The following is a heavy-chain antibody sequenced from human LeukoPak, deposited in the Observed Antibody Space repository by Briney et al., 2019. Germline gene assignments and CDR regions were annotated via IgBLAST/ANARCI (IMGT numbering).Heavy chain of an antibody. J-gene: IGHJ4*02. CDR2: INHSGST. D-gene: IGHD3-22*01. V-gene: IGHV4-39*07. CDR3: ARRGYYDSSGQYYFDY. Sequence: PSETLSLTCTVSGGSISSSSYYWGWIRQPPGKGLEWIGEINHSGSTNYNPSLKSRVTISVDTSKNQFSLKLSSVTAADTAVYYCARRGYYDSSGQYYFDYWGQGTLVTVSS. CDR1: GGSISSSSYY.